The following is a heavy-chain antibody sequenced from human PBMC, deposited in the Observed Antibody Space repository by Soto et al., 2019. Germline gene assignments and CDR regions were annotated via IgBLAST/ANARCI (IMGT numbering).Heavy chain of an antibody. D-gene: IGHD1-26*01. J-gene: IGHJ6*02. CDR2: IRSKANSYAT. Sequence: EVQLVESGGGLVQPGGSLKLSCAASGFTFSGSAMHWVRQASGKGLEWVGRIRSKANSYATAYAASVKGRFTIYRDDSKNTAYLQMNSLKTEDTAVYYCTRKGATVDYYYYGIDVWGQGTTVTVSS. CDR1: GFTFSGSA. CDR3: TRKGATVDYYYYGIDV. V-gene: IGHV3-73*02.